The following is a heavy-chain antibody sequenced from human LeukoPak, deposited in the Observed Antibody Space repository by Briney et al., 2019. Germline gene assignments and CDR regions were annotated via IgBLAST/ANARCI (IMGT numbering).Heavy chain of an antibody. Sequence: QAGGSLRLSCAASGFTFSNAWMSWVRQAPGKGLEWVSAISGSGGSTYYADPVKGRFTISRDNSKNTLYLQMNSLRAEDTAVYYCAKDASGSYYDAFDIWGQGTMVTVSS. CDR3: AKDASGSYYDAFDI. D-gene: IGHD1-26*01. V-gene: IGHV3-23*01. CDR1: GFTFSNAW. J-gene: IGHJ3*02. CDR2: ISGSGGST.